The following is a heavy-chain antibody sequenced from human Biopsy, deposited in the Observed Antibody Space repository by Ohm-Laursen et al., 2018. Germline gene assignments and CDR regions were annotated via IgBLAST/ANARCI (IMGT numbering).Heavy chain of an antibody. J-gene: IGHJ4*02. D-gene: IGHD2-21*02. CDR2: ITWNSGSI. CDR1: GFAFDDYA. Sequence: SLRLSCAASGFAFDDYAMHWVRQAPGKGLEWVSGITWNSGSIGYADSVKGRFSIFRDNAKHSLYLQMNSLRAEDTALYYCAKDLGQVTAAIGYWGQGTLVTVSS. V-gene: IGHV3-9*01. CDR3: AKDLGQVTAAIGY.